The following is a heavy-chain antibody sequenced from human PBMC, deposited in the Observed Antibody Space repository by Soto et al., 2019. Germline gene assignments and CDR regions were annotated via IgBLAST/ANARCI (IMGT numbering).Heavy chain of an antibody. Sequence: SVKVSCKASGGTFSSYAISWVRQAPGQGLEWMGGIIPIFGTANYAQKFQGRVTITADEPTSTAYMELSSLRSEDTAVYYCARDPLREVTTMGGFPDYYYYGMDVWGQGTTVTVSS. D-gene: IGHD4-4*01. CDR1: GGTFSSYA. V-gene: IGHV1-69*13. CDR2: IIPIFGTA. CDR3: ARDPLREVTTMGGFPDYYYYGMDV. J-gene: IGHJ6*02.